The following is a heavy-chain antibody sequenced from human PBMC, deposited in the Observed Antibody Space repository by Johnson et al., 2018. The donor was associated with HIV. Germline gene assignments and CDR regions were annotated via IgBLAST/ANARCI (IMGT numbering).Heavy chain of an antibody. CDR3: VREGVGTTCPFDI. Sequence: VQLVESGGGLVQPGRSLRLSCAASGFTFDDYAMHWVRQAPGKGLEWVSGISWNSGSIGYADSVKGRFTISRDNAKNSLNLQMNSLRAEDTAVYYCVREGVGTTCPFDIWGQGTKVTVS. CDR2: ISWNSGSI. CDR1: GFTFDDYA. D-gene: IGHD1-26*01. J-gene: IGHJ3*02. V-gene: IGHV3-9*01.